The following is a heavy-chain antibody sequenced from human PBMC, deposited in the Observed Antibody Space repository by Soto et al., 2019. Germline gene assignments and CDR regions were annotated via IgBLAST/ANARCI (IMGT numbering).Heavy chain of an antibody. D-gene: IGHD5-12*01. CDR2: IYWDELK. V-gene: IGHV2-5*02. CDR1: GFSLSTSGVG. Sequence: QITLKESGPTLVKPTQTLTLTCTFSGFSLSTSGVGVGWIRQPPGKALEWLALIYWDELKRYSPSLESRLTITKDTAKNQVVLTMTNMDPVDTATFYCAHRPARHGYNGYDFDYWGHGTLVTVSS. J-gene: IGHJ4*01. CDR3: AHRPARHGYNGYDFDY.